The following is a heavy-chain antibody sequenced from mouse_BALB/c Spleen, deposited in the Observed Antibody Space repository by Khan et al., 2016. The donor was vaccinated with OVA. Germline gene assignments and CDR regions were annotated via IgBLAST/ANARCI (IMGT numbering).Heavy chain of an antibody. D-gene: IGHD1-1*01. CDR2: VSSGGHYT. V-gene: IGHV5-6*01. Sequence: LVESGGDLVKPGGSLKLSCAASGFTFSTYGMSWVRQTPDKRLEWVATVSSGGHYTYYPDTVKGRFTISRDNAKNNLYLQLHSLKSEDTAIFYCARIAYYYDGGVFDYWGQGTLVTVSA. CDR3: ARIAYYYDGGVFDY. CDR1: GFTFSTYG. J-gene: IGHJ3*01.